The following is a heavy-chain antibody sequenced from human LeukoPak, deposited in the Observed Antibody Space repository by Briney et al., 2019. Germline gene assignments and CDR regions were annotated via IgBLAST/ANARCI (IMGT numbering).Heavy chain of an antibody. CDR2: IYHSGST. CDR1: GGSISSSSYY. D-gene: IGHD3-22*01. J-gene: IGHJ2*01. V-gene: IGHV4-39*07. CDR3: ARGRRITMIVAPGYFDL. Sequence: SETLSLTCTVSGGSISSSSYYWGWIRQPPGKGLEWIGSIYHSGSTYYNPSLKSRVTISVDRSKNQFSLKLSSVTAADTAVYYCARGRRITMIVAPGYFDLWGRGTLVTVSS.